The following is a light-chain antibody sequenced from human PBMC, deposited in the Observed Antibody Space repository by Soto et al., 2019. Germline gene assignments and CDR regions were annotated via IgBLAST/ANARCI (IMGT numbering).Light chain of an antibody. V-gene: IGKV3-20*01. J-gene: IGKJ2*01. Sequence: EIVLTQSPGTLSLSPGERATLSCRASQIVSSSHLAWYQQKPGQAPRLLIYRASSRATGIPDRFSGSGSGKDLPLTISGLEPEDFEVYYCQQYGRSPPMYTFGQGTKLEIK. CDR2: RAS. CDR3: QQYGRSPPMYT. CDR1: QIVSSSH.